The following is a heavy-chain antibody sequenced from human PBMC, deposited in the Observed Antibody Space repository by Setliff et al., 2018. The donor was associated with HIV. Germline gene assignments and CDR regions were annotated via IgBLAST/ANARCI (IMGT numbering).Heavy chain of an antibody. CDR2: IQASGIT. CDR1: GGSISSYY. V-gene: IGHV4-59*08. Sequence: SETLSLTCTVPGGSISSYYWSWIRQPPGKGLEWIAYIQASGITNHKPSLKSRATISVDTSKIQFSLTLSSVTAADTAVYFCARLSRWGTMTTLDFWGQGTLVTVSS. J-gene: IGHJ4*02. CDR3: ARLSRWGTMTTLDF. D-gene: IGHD4-4*01.